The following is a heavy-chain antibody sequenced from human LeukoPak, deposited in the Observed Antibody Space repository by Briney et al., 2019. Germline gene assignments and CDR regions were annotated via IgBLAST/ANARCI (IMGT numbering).Heavy chain of an antibody. D-gene: IGHD3-22*01. Sequence: ASVKVSCKASGYTFTSYYMHWVRQAPGQGLEWMGIINPSGGSTSYAQKFQGRVTMTRDTSTSTVYMELSSLRSEDTAVYYCAVSYSSGYYQYYFDYWGQGTLVTVSS. CDR2: INPSGGST. V-gene: IGHV1-46*01. CDR3: AVSYSSGYYQYYFDY. J-gene: IGHJ4*02. CDR1: GYTFTSYY.